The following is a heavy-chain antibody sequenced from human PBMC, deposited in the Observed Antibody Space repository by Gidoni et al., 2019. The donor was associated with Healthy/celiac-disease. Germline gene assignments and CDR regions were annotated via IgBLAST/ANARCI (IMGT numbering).Heavy chain of an antibody. CDR2: IIPIFGTA. CDR3: AREYSSGWGGGYYYGMDV. Sequence: QVQLVQSGAEVKKPGSSVKVSCQASGGPFSSYALSWVRQAPGPGLEWMGGIIPIFGTANYAQKFQGRVTITADESTSTAYMELSSLRSEDTAVYYCAREYSSGWGGGYYYGMDVWGQGTTVTVSS. CDR1: GGPFSSYA. D-gene: IGHD6-19*01. V-gene: IGHV1-69*01. J-gene: IGHJ6*02.